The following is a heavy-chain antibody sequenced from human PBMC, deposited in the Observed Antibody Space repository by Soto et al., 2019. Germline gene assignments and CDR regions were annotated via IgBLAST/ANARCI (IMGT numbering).Heavy chain of an antibody. J-gene: IGHJ4*02. CDR2: ISAYNGNT. CDR1: GYTFTSYG. D-gene: IGHD2-15*01. CDR3: ARSLTPYCSGGSCYRPDY. Sequence: QVQLVQSGAEVKKPGASVKVSCKASGYTFTSYGISWVRQAPGQGLEWMGWISAYNGNTNYAQKLQGRVTMTTDTSTSTAYMELRSLRSDDTAVYYCARSLTPYCSGGSCYRPDYWGQGTLVTVSS. V-gene: IGHV1-18*01.